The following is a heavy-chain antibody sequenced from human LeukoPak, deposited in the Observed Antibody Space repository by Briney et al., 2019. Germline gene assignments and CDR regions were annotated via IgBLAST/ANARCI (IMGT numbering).Heavy chain of an antibody. Sequence: SETLSLSCALSGYSLSRGYYWGWIRQPPGKGLEWIGSIYHSGSTYYNPSLKSRVTISVDTSKNQFSLKLSSVTAADTAVYYCARLGRWLHRVDYWGQGTLVTVSS. CDR2: IYHSGST. V-gene: IGHV4-38-2*01. J-gene: IGHJ4*02. CDR1: GYSLSRGYY. CDR3: ARLGRWLHRVDY. D-gene: IGHD5-24*01.